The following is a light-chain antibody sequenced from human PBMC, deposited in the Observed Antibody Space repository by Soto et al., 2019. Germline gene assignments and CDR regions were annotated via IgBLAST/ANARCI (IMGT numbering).Light chain of an antibody. CDR2: LGS. Sequence: DIVMTQSPLSLPVTPGEPASISCRSSQSLLHSNGYNYLDWYLQKPGQSPQLLIYLGSNRASGVPDRFSGSGSGTDFTLKISRVEAEDFGIYSCVQPLKTPITFGQGTRLEIK. CDR1: QSLLHSNGYNY. CDR3: VQPLKTPIT. J-gene: IGKJ5*01. V-gene: IGKV2-28*01.